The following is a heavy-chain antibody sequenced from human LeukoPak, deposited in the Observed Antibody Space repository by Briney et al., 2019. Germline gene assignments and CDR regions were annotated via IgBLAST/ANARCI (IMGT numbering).Heavy chain of an antibody. CDR1: GYTFTGYY. V-gene: IGHV1-2*04. CDR3: ARGSMLFGVVIDY. J-gene: IGHJ4*02. D-gene: IGHD3-3*01. CDR2: INPNSGGT. Sequence: ASVKVSCKASGYTFTGYYMHWVRQAPGQGLEWMGWINPNSGGTNYAQKFQGWVTMTRDTSISTVYMELSSLRSEDTAVYYCARGSMLFGVVIDYWGQGTLVTVSS.